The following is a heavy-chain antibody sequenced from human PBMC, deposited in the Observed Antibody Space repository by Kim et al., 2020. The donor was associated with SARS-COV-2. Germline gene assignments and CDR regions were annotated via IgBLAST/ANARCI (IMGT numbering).Heavy chain of an antibody. Sequence: GGSLRLSCAASGFTVSRTYMSWVRQAPGKGLEWVSLIYSGGSTYYAASVMGRFTISRDNSNNALYLQMTSLRAEDTAVYYCAREDLRCTSGSCYEPTVGYYALDVWGQGTTVTVSS. CDR1: GFTVSRTY. J-gene: IGHJ6*02. CDR2: IYSGGST. V-gene: IGHV3-66*01. CDR3: AREDLRCTSGSCYEPTVGYYALDV. D-gene: IGHD2-2*01.